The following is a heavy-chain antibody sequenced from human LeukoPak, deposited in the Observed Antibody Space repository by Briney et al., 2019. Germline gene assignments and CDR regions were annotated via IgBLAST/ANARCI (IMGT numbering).Heavy chain of an antibody. CDR3: ARERDYYDSSGYYFPLGY. D-gene: IGHD3-22*01. Sequence: GRSLRLSCAASGFTFSSYGMHWVRQAPGKGLEWVAVIWYDGSNKYYADSVKGRFTISRDNSKSTLYLQMNSLRAEDTAVYYCARERDYYDSSGYYFPLGYWGQGTLATVSS. CDR1: GFTFSSYG. CDR2: IWYDGSNK. V-gene: IGHV3-33*01. J-gene: IGHJ4*02.